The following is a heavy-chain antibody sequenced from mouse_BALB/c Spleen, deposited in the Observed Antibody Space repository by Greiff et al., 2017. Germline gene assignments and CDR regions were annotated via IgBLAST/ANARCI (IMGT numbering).Heavy chain of an antibody. Sequence: EVKVVESGGGLVQPKGSLKLSCAASGFTFNTYAMNWVRQAPGKGLEWVARIRSKSNNYATYYADSVKDRFTISRDDSQSMLYLQMNNLKTEDTAMYYCVRQLRLPYAMDYWGQGTSVTVSS. CDR2: IRSKSNNYAT. D-gene: IGHD1-2*01. CDR1: GFTFNTYA. J-gene: IGHJ4*01. V-gene: IGHV10-1*02. CDR3: VRQLRLPYAMDY.